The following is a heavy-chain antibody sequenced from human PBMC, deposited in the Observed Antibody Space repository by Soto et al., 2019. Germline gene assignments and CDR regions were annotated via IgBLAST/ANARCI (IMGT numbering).Heavy chain of an antibody. V-gene: IGHV4-39*01. Sequence: PSETLSLTCTVSGGSISSSSYYWGWIRQPPGKGLEWIGSIYYSGSTYYNPSLKSRVTISVDTSKNQFSLKLSSVTAADTAVYYCARDTIDYYGMDVWGQGTTVT. CDR3: ARDTIDYYGMDV. D-gene: IGHD3-3*01. J-gene: IGHJ6*02. CDR2: IYYSGST. CDR1: GGSISSSSYY.